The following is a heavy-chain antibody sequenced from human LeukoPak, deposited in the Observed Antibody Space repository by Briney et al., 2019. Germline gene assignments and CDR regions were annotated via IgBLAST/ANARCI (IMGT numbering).Heavy chain of an antibody. CDR2: INSDGSST. J-gene: IGHJ5*02. Sequence: GGSLRLSCAASGFTFSSYWMHWVRQAPGKGLVWVSRINSDGSSTSYADSVKGRFTISRDNAKNTLYLQMNNLRAEDTAVYYCAREPAGNWFDPWGQGTLVTVSS. CDR1: GFTFSSYW. V-gene: IGHV3-74*01. CDR3: AREPAGNWFDP. D-gene: IGHD6-19*01.